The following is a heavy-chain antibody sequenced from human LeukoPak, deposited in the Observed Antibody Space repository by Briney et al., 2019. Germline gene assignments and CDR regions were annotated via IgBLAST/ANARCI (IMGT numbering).Heavy chain of an antibody. Sequence: ASVKVSCKASGYTFTSYYMHWVRQAPGQGLEWMGIINPSGGSTSYAQKFQGRVTMTRDTSTSTVYMELSSLRSEDTAVYYCARDEVPLYYDSSNKGDYFDYWGQGTLVTVSS. CDR2: INPSGGST. D-gene: IGHD3-22*01. CDR3: ARDEVPLYYDSSNKGDYFDY. V-gene: IGHV1-46*01. J-gene: IGHJ4*02. CDR1: GYTFTSYY.